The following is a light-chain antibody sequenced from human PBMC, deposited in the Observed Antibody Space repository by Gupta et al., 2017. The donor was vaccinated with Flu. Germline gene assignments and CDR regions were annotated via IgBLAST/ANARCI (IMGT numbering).Light chain of an antibody. V-gene: IGKV1-9*01. CDR3: QHNNSYPPP. CDR2: GAS. J-gene: IGKJ4*01. Sequence: DIQLTQSPSFLSASVGDRVTITCRASQGISSYLAWYQQKPGKAPKLLIYGASTLQSGVPSRFSGSGSGTEFTLTISRLQPEDFATYYCQHNNSYPPPFGGGTKVEIK. CDR1: QGISSY.